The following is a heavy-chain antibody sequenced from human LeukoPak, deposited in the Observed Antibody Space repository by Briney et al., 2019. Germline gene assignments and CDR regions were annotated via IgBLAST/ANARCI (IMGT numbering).Heavy chain of an antibody. J-gene: IGHJ4*02. D-gene: IGHD5-24*01. CDR1: GYTFTGSY. Sequence: ASVKVSCKSSGYTFTGSYMHWVRQTPGQGLEWVGRINPNSGGTSFAQKFQGSVTMTRDTSISTAYMKLSRLRSDDTAAYYCARGLENLDCWGQGTLVTVSS. V-gene: IGHV1-2*06. CDR2: INPNSGGT. CDR3: ARGLENLDC.